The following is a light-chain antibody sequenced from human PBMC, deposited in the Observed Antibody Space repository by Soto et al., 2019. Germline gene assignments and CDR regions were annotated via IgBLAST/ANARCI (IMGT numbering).Light chain of an antibody. Sequence: EIVLTQSPGTLSLSPGERATLSCRASQSLSSSYLAWYQQKPGQAPRLLIYGVSSRAIDIPDRFSGSGSGTDFTLTISRLEPEDFAVYYCQQYGSSPRITFGQGTRLEIK. V-gene: IGKV3-20*01. J-gene: IGKJ5*01. CDR1: QSLSSSY. CDR3: QQYGSSPRIT. CDR2: GVS.